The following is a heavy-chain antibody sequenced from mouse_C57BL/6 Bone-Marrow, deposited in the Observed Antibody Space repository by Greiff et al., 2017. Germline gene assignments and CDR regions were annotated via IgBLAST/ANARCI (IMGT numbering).Heavy chain of an antibody. Sequence: VQLQQSGAELVRPGTSVKMSCKASGYTFTNYWIGWAKQRPGHGLEWIGDIYPGGGYTNYNEKFKGKATLTADKSSSTAYMQFSSLTSEDSAVYYCARRVWSNYLYYFDYWGQGTTLTVSS. CDR3: ARRVWSNYLYYFDY. V-gene: IGHV1-63*01. D-gene: IGHD2-5*01. J-gene: IGHJ2*01. CDR2: IYPGGGYT. CDR1: GYTFTNYW.